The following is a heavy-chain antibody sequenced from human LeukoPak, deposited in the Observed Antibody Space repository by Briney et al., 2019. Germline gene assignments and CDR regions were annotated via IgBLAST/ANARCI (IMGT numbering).Heavy chain of an antibody. J-gene: IGHJ4*02. V-gene: IGHV4-39*01. D-gene: IGHD1-26*01. CDR2: IYYSGST. CDR1: GGSISSSSYY. Sequence: SETLSLTCTVSGGSISSSSYYWGWIRQPPGKGLEWIGSIYYSGSTYYNPSLKSRVTISVDTSKNQFSLKLSSVTAADTAVYYCARLYSGWDKTPAGFFDYWGQGTLVTVSS. CDR3: ARLYSGWDKTPAGFFDY.